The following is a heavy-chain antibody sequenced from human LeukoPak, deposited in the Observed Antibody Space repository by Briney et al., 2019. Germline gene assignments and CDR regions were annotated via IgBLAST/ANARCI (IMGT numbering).Heavy chain of an antibody. CDR3: ARDKETDYGDYNWFDS. D-gene: IGHD4-17*01. V-gene: IGHV4-31*03. CDR1: GGSISSGGYY. J-gene: IGHJ5*01. Sequence: SETLSLTCTVSGGSISSGGYYWSWIRQHPGKGLEWIGYIYYSGSTYYNPSLKSRVTISVDTSKNQFSLKLSSVTAADTAVYYCARDKETDYGDYNWFDSWGQGTLVTVSS. CDR2: IYYSGST.